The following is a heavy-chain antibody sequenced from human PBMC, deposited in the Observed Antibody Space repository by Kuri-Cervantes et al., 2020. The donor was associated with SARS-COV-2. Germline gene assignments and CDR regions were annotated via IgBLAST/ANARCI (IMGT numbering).Heavy chain of an antibody. J-gene: IGHJ3*02. V-gene: IGHV3-7*01. D-gene: IGHD3-3*01. CDR1: GFTLSSYW. Sequence: GESLKISCAASGFTLSSYWMSWVRQAPGKGLEWVANIKQDGSEKYYVDSVKGRFTISRDNAKNSLYLQMNSLRAEDTAVYYCARARLEWLPDAFDIWGQGTMVTVSS. CDR2: IKQDGSEK. CDR3: ARARLEWLPDAFDI.